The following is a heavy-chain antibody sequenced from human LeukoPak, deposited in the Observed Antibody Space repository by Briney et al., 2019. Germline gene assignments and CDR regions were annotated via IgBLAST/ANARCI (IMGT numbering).Heavy chain of an antibody. CDR3: AKSRARREGSSGSIDY. CDR1: GFTFSNYA. Sequence: GGSLRLSCAASGFTFSNYAMSWVRQAPGKGLEWVSGISGGGGSTYYADSVEGRFTISRDNSKNTLYLQMTSLRAEDTATYCCAKSRARREGSSGSIDYWGQGTLVTVSS. V-gene: IGHV3-23*01. D-gene: IGHD3-22*01. CDR2: ISGGGGST. J-gene: IGHJ4*02.